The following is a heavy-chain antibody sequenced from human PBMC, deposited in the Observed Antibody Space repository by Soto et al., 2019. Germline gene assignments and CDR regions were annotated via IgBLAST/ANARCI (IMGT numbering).Heavy chain of an antibody. Sequence: PGESLKISCKGSGYSFTSYWIGWVRQMPGKGLEWMGIIYPGDSDTRYSPSFQGQVTISADKSISTAYLQWSSLKASDTAMYYCARRPHLLWFGDQLDWGGNWFDPWGQGTLVTVSS. CDR2: IYPGDSDT. J-gene: IGHJ5*02. V-gene: IGHV5-51*01. CDR3: ARRPHLLWFGDQLDWGGNWFDP. CDR1: GYSFTSYW. D-gene: IGHD3-10*01.